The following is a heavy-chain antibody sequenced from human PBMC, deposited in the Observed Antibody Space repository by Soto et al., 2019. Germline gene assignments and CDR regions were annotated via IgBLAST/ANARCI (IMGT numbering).Heavy chain of an antibody. Sequence: SETLSLTCTVSGGSISSYYWSWIRQPPGKGLEWIGYIYYSGSTNYNPSLKSRVTISVDTSKNQFSLKLSSVTAADTAVYYCARVGREGSAFLWFDPCGEGPLFPVSS. CDR3: ARVGREGSAFLWFDP. CDR1: GGSISSYY. V-gene: IGHV4-59*01. D-gene: IGHD1-26*01. CDR2: IYYSGST. J-gene: IGHJ5*02.